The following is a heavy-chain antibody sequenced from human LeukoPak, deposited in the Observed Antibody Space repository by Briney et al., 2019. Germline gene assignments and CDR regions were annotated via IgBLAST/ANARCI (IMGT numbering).Heavy chain of an antibody. V-gene: IGHV1-8*01. CDR2: MNPNSGNT. D-gene: IGHD2-2*01. J-gene: IGHJ6*03. Sequence: ASVKVSCTASGYTFTSYDINWVRQATGQGLEWMGRMNPNSGNTGYAQKFQGRVTMTRNTSISTAYVELSSLRSEDTAVYYCAREVRWKYQLLGNYYYYMDVWGKGTTVTVSS. CDR1: GYTFTSYD. CDR3: AREVRWKYQLLGNYYYYMDV.